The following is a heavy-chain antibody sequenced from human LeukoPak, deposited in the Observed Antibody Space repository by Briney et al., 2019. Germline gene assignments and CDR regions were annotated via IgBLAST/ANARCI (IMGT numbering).Heavy chain of an antibody. CDR2: ISAYNGNT. J-gene: IGHJ6*03. CDR3: ARVSSSGWYWPAYYYYYMDV. Sequence: GASVKVSCKASGFTFTSYGISWVRQAPGQGLEWRGWISAYNGNTNYAQKLQGRVTTTTDTSTSTAYMELRSLRSDDTAVYYCARVSSSGWYWPAYYYYYMDVWGKGTTVTVSS. D-gene: IGHD6-19*01. CDR1: GFTFTSYG. V-gene: IGHV1-18*01.